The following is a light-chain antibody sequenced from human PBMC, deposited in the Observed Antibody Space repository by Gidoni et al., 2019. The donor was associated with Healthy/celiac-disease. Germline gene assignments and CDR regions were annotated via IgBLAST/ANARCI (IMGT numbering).Light chain of an antibody. Sequence: DIQMTKSHSTMSASVGDRVNITCRASQSISSWFAWYQQKPGKALKLLIYKASTLHNWALSSFSGTGSGTEFTLTISSLQPDDFAIYYFQQYNSYPRTFGGGTKVEVK. V-gene: IGKV1-5*03. CDR2: KAS. CDR1: QSISSW. CDR3: QQYNSYPRT. J-gene: IGKJ4*01.